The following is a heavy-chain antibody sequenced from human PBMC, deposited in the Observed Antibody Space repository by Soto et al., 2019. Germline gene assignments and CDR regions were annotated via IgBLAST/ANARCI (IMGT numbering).Heavy chain of an antibody. Sequence: PGGSPSLSCAASGFTFSRYSMNWVRQAPGKGLEWVSSISSSSSFIYYRDSVKGRFTISRDNAKDSLFLQMNSLRAEDTAVYYCARDGISGYHSLIYFDYWGRGTLVTVAS. CDR1: GFTFSRYS. V-gene: IGHV3-21*01. CDR2: ISSSSSFI. CDR3: ARDGISGYHSLIYFDY. D-gene: IGHD5-12*01. J-gene: IGHJ4*02.